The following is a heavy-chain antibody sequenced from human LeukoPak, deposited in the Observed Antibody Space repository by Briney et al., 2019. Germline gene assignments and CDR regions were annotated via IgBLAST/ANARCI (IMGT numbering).Heavy chain of an antibody. V-gene: IGHV3-33*01. CDR3: ARGKYCSSTSCIGDYFDP. CDR1: GFTFSTYG. CDR2: IWYDGSNK. J-gene: IGHJ5*02. Sequence: GGSLRLSCAASGFTFSTYGMHWVRQAPGKGLEWVALIWYDGSNKYSTDSVRGRFTISRDNSKNTLYLQMNSLRAEDTAVYYCARGKYCSSTSCIGDYFDPWGQGTLGTVSS. D-gene: IGHD2-2*01.